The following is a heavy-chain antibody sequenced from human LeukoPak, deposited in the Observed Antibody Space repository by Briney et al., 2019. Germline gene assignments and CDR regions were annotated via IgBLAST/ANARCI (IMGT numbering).Heavy chain of an antibody. CDR2: IYSGGST. CDR1: GFTVSSNY. V-gene: IGHV3-66*01. CDR3: ARDGRGYSDS. D-gene: IGHD5-12*01. Sequence: GGSLRLSCAASGFTVSSNYMSWVRQAPGKGLEWVSVIYSGGSTYYADSVKGRSTISRDTSKNTLYLQMNSLRAEDTAVYCCARDGRGYSDSWGQGTLVTVSS. J-gene: IGHJ4*02.